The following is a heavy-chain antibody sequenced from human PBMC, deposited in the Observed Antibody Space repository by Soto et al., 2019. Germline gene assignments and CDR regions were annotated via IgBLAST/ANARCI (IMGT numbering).Heavy chain of an antibody. D-gene: IGHD3-16*02. CDR2: IYYSGST. V-gene: IGHV4-59*01. CDR3: ARAAVYYDYVWGSYRSVSWFVP. CDR1: GGSISSYY. J-gene: IGHJ5*02. Sequence: PSETLSLTCTVSGGSISSYYWSWIRQPPGKGLEWIGYIYYSGSTNYNPSHKSRVTISVDTSKNQFSLKLSSVTAADTAVYYCARAAVYYDYVWGSYRSVSWFVPWGQGTLVTVSS.